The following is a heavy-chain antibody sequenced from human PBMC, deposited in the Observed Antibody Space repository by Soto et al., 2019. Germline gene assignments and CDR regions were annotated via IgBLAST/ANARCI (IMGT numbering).Heavy chain of an antibody. CDR1: GFTFSSYG. J-gene: IGHJ4*02. CDR3: ACSSGPSLALFDY. Sequence: GGSLRLSCASSGFTFSSYGMHCFRQAPGKGLEWVAVISYDGSNKYYADSVKGRFTISRDNSKNTLYLQMNSLRAEDTAVYYCACSSGPSLALFDYWGQGTLVTVSS. D-gene: IGHD6-19*01. V-gene: IGHV3-30*03. CDR2: ISYDGSNK.